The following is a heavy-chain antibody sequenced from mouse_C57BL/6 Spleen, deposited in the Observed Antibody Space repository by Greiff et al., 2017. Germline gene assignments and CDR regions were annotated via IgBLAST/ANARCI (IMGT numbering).Heavy chain of an antibody. Sequence: QVQLQQPGAELVKPGASVTMSCTASGYTFTSYCITWVQQRPGQGLEWVGEIYPGCGSTNYNEKFTSKATLTVDTSSSTACMQLSSLTSEDSAVYYCARPYYCDCWYYDVWGRGKAITVTA. D-gene: IGHD2-13*01. J-gene: IGHJ1*03. V-gene: IGHV1-55*01. CDR1: GYTFTSYC. CDR2: IYPGCGST. CDR3: ARPYYCDCWYYDV.